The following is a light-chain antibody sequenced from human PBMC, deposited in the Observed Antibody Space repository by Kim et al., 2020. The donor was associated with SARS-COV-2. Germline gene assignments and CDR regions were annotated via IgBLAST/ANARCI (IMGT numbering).Light chain of an antibody. CDR2: KAS. V-gene: IGKV1-5*03. J-gene: IGKJ1*01. CDR3: QHYNRYPA. CDR1: QNIYSW. Sequence: DIQMTQSPSILSASVGDRVTITCRASQNIYSWLAWYQQKPGKAPELLIYKASSLKTGVPSRFSGSGSGTEFTLTISSLQPDDFATYTCQHYNRYPAFGQGTKVDIK.